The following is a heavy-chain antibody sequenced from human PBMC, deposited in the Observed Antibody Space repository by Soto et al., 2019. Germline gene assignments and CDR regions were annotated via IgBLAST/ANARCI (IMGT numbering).Heavy chain of an antibody. CDR1: GGSISSYY. CDR3: ARDRRWEVDSSGRLGYNWFEP. V-gene: IGHV4-59*01. Sequence: ASETLSLTCTVSGGSISSYYWSWIRQPPGKGLEWIGYIYYSGSTNYNPSLKSRVTISVDTSKNQFSLKLSSVTAADTAVYYCARDRRWEVDSSGRLGYNWFEPWGQGTLVTVSS. CDR2: IYYSGST. D-gene: IGHD6-19*01. J-gene: IGHJ5*02.